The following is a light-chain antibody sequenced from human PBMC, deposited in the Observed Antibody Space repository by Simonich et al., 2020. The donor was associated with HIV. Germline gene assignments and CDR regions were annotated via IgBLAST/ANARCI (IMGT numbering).Light chain of an antibody. CDR2: GAS. J-gene: IGKJ3*01. CDR1: QSVSSN. Sequence: EIVMTQSPATLSVSPGERATLSCRASQSVSSNLAWYQQKPGQTPRLLIYGASTRATGIPARFSGSGSGTEFTLTISSLQPDDFATYYCQQLNSYFGPGTKVDIK. CDR3: QQLNSY. V-gene: IGKV3-15*01.